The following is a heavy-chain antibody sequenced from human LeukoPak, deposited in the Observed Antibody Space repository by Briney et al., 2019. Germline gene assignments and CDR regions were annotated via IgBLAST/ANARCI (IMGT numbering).Heavy chain of an antibody. CDR2: IRQDGSQK. D-gene: IGHD3/OR15-3a*01. V-gene: IGHV3-7*01. J-gene: IGHJ4*02. CDR1: GFTFSSYS. CDR3: VRDRDWGFDY. Sequence: GGSLRLSCAASGFTFSSYSMNWVRQAPGKGLEWVATIRQDGSQKYYVDSVKGRFTISRDNAKNSLYLQMNSLRAEDTAVYYCVRDRDWGFDYWGQGTLVTVSS.